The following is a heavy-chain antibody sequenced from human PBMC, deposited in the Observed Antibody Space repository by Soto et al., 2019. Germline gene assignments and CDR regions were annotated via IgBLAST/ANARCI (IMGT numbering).Heavy chain of an antibody. CDR3: ARRKLWFGELSSYNWFDP. V-gene: IGHV4-31*03. Sequence: PSETLSLTCTVSGGSISSSSYYWGWIRQPPGKGLEWIGYIYYSGSTYYNPSLKSRVTISVDTSKNQFSLKLSSVTAADTAVYYCARRKLWFGELSSYNWFDPWGQGTLVTVSS. CDR2: IYYSGST. CDR1: GGSISSSSYY. J-gene: IGHJ5*02. D-gene: IGHD3-10*01.